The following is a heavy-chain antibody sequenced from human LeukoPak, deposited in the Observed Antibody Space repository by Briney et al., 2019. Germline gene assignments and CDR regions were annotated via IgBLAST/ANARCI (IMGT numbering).Heavy chain of an antibody. CDR2: INHSGST. Sequence: SETLSLTCAVYGGSFSGYYWSWVRQPPGKGLEWIGEINHSGSTNYNPSLKSRVTISVDTSKNQFSLKLSSVTAADTAVYYCARGYRYYYGSGSYYTPRYFDYWGQGTLVTVSS. D-gene: IGHD3-10*01. CDR3: ARGYRYYYGSGSYYTPRYFDY. CDR1: GGSFSGYY. V-gene: IGHV4-34*01. J-gene: IGHJ4*02.